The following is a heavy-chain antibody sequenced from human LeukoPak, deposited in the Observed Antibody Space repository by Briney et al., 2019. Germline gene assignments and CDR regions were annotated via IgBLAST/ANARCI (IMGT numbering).Heavy chain of an antibody. CDR1: GFTVSSNY. Sequence: PGGSLRLSCAASGFTVSSNYMSWVRQAPGKGLEWVSVIYSGGSTYYADSVKGRFTISRDNSKNTLYLQMNSLRAEDTAVYYCARDRLGNTAMVDYWGQGTLVTVSS. CDR3: ARDRLGNTAMVDY. D-gene: IGHD5-18*01. V-gene: IGHV3-66*01. CDR2: IYSGGST. J-gene: IGHJ4*02.